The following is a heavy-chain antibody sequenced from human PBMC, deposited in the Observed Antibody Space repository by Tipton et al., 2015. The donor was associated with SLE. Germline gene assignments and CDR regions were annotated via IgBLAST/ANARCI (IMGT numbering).Heavy chain of an antibody. D-gene: IGHD6-13*01. Sequence: TLSLTCTVSGGSISSYYWGWIRQPPGKGLEWIGYIYYSGSTNYNPSLKSRVTISVDTPKNQFSLKLSSVTAADTAVYYCARQGQQLVRPYYYGMDVWGQGTTVTVSS. CDR2: IYYSGST. V-gene: IGHV4-59*08. CDR1: GGSISSYY. J-gene: IGHJ6*02. CDR3: ARQGQQLVRPYYYGMDV.